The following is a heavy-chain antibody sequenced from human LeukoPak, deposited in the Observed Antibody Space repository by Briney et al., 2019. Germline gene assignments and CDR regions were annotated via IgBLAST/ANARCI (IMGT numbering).Heavy chain of an antibody. J-gene: IGHJ4*02. CDR1: GFTFSSYS. V-gene: IGHV3-53*01. CDR2: IYSGGST. D-gene: IGHD6-13*01. Sequence: GGSLRLSCAASGFTFSSYSMSWVRQAPGKGLEWVSVIYSGGSTYYADSVKGRFTISRDNSKNTLYLQMNSLRAEDTAVYYCARGRGRTKYSSSSTYFDYWGQGTLVTVSS. CDR3: ARGRGRTKYSSSSTYFDY.